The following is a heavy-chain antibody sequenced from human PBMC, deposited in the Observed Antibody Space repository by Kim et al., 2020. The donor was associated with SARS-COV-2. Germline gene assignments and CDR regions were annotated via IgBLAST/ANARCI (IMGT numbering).Heavy chain of an antibody. V-gene: IGHV4-38-2*02. CDR3: ARDRYSSGWPQPTSNWYFDL. CDR2: IYHSGST. Sequence: SETLSLTCTVSGYSISSGYYWGWIRQPPGKGLEWIGSIYHSGSTYYNPSLKSRVTISVDTSKNQFSLKLSSVTAADTAVYYCARDRYSSGWPQPTSNWYFDLWGRGTLVTVSS. CDR1: GYSISSGYY. D-gene: IGHD6-19*01. J-gene: IGHJ2*01.